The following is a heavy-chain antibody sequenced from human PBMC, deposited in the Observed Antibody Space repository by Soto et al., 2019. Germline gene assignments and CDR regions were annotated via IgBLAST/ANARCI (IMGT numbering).Heavy chain of an antibody. D-gene: IGHD6-13*01. CDR1: GFTFSSYW. Sequence: EVQLVESGGGLVQPGGSLRLSCAASGFTFSSYWMHWVRQAPGKGLVWVSRINSDGSSTSYADSVKGRFTISRDNAKNTLYLQMNSLRAEDTAVYYCARDVPWYSSSWPTAGDGMDVWGQGTTVTVSS. CDR2: INSDGSST. V-gene: IGHV3-74*01. CDR3: ARDVPWYSSSWPTAGDGMDV. J-gene: IGHJ6*02.